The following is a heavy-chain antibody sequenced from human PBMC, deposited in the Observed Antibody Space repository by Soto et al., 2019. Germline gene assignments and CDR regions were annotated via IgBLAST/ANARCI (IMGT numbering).Heavy chain of an antibody. Sequence: QVQLQQWGAGLLKPSETLSLTCAVYGGSFSGYYWSWIRQPPGKGLEWIGEINHSGSTNYNPSLKSRVTISVDTSKNQFSLKLSSVTAADTAVYYCARSIETYYYDSSGYSDIWGQGTMVTVSS. CDR1: GGSFSGYY. CDR2: INHSGST. D-gene: IGHD3-22*01. J-gene: IGHJ3*02. CDR3: ARSIETYYYDSSGYSDI. V-gene: IGHV4-34*01.